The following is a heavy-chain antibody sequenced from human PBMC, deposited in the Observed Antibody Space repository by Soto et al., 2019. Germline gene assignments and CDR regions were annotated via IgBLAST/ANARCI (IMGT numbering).Heavy chain of an antibody. D-gene: IGHD3-22*01. V-gene: IGHV3-9*01. CDR2: ISWNSGSI. J-gene: IGHJ6*02. Sequence: GGSLRLSCAASGFTFDDYAMHWVRQAPGKGLEWVSGISWNSGSIGYADSVKGRFTISRDNAKNSLYLQMNSLRAEDTALYYCAKSPYYYDSSMDVWGQGTTVTVSS. CDR1: GFTFDDYA. CDR3: AKSPYYYDSSMDV.